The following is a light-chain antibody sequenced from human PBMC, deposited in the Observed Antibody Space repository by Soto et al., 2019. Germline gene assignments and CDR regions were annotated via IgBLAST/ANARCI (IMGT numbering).Light chain of an antibody. V-gene: IGKV3-15*01. J-gene: IGKJ4*01. CDR3: QQYKKWPPLT. Sequence: EILMTQSPATLSVSPGERATLSCRASQSVRSSLAWYQHKPGRPPRLLIYGASTRATGVPARFSGSGSGTEFTLTISSLQSEDFAVYYCQQYKKWPPLTFGGGTKVEIK. CDR2: GAS. CDR1: QSVRSS.